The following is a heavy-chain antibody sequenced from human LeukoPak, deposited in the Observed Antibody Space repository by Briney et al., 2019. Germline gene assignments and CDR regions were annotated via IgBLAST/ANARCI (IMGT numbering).Heavy chain of an antibody. D-gene: IGHD6-19*01. CDR2: ISGDGDET. Sequence: GGSLRLSCAASGFTFSTYAMSWVRQAPGKGLEWVSAISGDGDETYYADSVRGRFTISRDSSKNTLYLQMNSLRAEDTAVYYCAKSPSSGWYAEYFQHWGQGTLVTVSS. CDR1: GFTFSTYA. CDR3: AKSPSSGWYAEYFQH. J-gene: IGHJ1*01. V-gene: IGHV3-23*01.